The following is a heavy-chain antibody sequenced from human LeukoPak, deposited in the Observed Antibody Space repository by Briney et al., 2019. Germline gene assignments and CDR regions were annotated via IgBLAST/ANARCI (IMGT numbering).Heavy chain of an antibody. CDR2: IIAIFGTA. D-gene: IGHD3-10*01. Sequence: SVKLSCKASGATFSIYGISWVRQSPGQGLEWMGGIIAIFGTANYAQKFQGRVTITADESTSTAYVELSSLRSEDTAVYYCARALSTMVRGVYYYYGMDVWGKGTTVTVSS. CDR1: GATFSIYG. CDR3: ARALSTMVRGVYYYYGMDV. J-gene: IGHJ6*04. V-gene: IGHV1-69*13.